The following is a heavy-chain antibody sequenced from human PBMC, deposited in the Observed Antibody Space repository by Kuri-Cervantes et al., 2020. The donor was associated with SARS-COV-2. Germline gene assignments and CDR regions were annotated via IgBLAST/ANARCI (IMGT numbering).Heavy chain of an antibody. V-gene: IGHV3-23*01. CDR3: ARSLQPLDSFDI. D-gene: IGHD3-22*01. J-gene: IGHJ3*02. CDR1: GFTFSSYA. CDR2: ISGSGGST. Sequence: GESLKIPCAASGFTFSSYAMSWVRQAPGKGLEWVSAISGSGGSTYYADSVKGRFTISRDNSKNTLYLQMNSLRSEDTAVYYCARSLQPLDSFDIWGQGTMVTVSS.